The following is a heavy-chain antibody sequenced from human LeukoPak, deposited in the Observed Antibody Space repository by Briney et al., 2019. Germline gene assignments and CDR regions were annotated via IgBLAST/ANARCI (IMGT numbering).Heavy chain of an antibody. V-gene: IGHV3-48*01. CDR1: GFTFSSYT. D-gene: IGHD5-18*01. CDR3: ARDSGVQLWLTGYFDY. J-gene: IGHJ4*02. CDR2: ITITSSTI. Sequence: GGSLRLSCVASGFTFSSYTMNWVRQAPGKGLGWVSYITITSSTIYYADSVKGRFTISRDNAKNSLYLQMNSLRAEDTAVYYCARDSGVQLWLTGYFDYWGQGTLVTVSS.